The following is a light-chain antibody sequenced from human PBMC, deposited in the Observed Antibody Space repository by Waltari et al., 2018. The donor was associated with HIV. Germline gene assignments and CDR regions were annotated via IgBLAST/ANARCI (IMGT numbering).Light chain of an antibody. CDR1: QNFYSH. Sequence: DIQMTQSPSSLSASVGDSVTITCRASQNFYSHLIWYPQRPDKAPTLLIYAAYSLQSGVPTRFGGSGARTDYTLTISSLQPEDFATYYCQHSNTTPWTFGQGTKVEIK. CDR2: AAY. J-gene: IGKJ1*01. V-gene: IGKV1-39*01. CDR3: QHSNTTPWT.